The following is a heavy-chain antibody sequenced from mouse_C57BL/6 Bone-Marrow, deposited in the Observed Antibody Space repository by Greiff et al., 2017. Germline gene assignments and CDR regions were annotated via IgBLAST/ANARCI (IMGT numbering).Heavy chain of an antibody. Sequence: VMLVESGPGLVAPSQSLSITCTVSGFPLTSYAISWVRQPPGKGLEWLGVIWTGGGTNYDSALKSRLSISKDNSKSQVFLKMNRLQTDDTARYYCARNPGSSGYVWFAYWGQGTLVTVSA. J-gene: IGHJ3*01. V-gene: IGHV2-9-1*01. CDR1: GFPLTSYA. CDR2: IWTGGGT. CDR3: ARNPGSSGYVWFAY. D-gene: IGHD3-2*02.